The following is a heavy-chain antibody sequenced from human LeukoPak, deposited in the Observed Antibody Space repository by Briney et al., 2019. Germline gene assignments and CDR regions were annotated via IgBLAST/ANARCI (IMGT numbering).Heavy chain of an antibody. D-gene: IGHD6-13*01. J-gene: IGHJ6*02. V-gene: IGHV1-69*13. Sequence: SVKVSCTASGGTFSSYAISWVRQAPGQGLEWMGGIIPIFGTANYAQKFQGRVTITADESTSTAYMELSSLRSEDTAVYYCARDGYWYSSSWYVDYYYGMDVWGQGTTVTVSS. CDR3: ARDGYWYSSSWYVDYYYGMDV. CDR1: GGTFSSYA. CDR2: IIPIFGTA.